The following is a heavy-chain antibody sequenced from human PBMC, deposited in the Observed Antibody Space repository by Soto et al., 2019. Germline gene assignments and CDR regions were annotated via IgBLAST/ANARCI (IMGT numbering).Heavy chain of an antibody. CDR3: ARLSSSGFVCDN. J-gene: IGHJ4*02. Sequence: QLRLQESGPGLVKPSETLSLTCTVSGDSMSSTNRYWGWIRQPPGKGLEWIGKIYQTDYTYYNPSRKSRVTVSVDTSQNQFSLKLTSVTAADTAVYYCARLSSSGFVCDNWGQGTLVSVSS. D-gene: IGHD6-25*01. V-gene: IGHV4-39*01. CDR1: GDSMSSTNRY. CDR2: IYQTDYT.